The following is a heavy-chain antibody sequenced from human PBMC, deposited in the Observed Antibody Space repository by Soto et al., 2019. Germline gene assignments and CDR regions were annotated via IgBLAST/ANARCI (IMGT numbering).Heavy chain of an antibody. J-gene: IGHJ6*02. Sequence: SVKVSCKGSGFTFTSSAVQWVRQARGQRLEWIGWIVVGSGNTNYAQKFQERVTITRDMSTSTAYMELSSLRSEDTAVYYCAADYYDILTGSPRMGYYGMDVWGQGTTVPV. D-gene: IGHD3-9*01. V-gene: IGHV1-58*01. CDR3: AADYYDILTGSPRMGYYGMDV. CDR2: IVVGSGNT. CDR1: GFTFTSSA.